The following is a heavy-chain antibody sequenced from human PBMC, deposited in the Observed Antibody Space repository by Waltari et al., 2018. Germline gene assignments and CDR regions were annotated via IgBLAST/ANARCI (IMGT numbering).Heavy chain of an antibody. CDR3: ARGSSITFGGVIVN. V-gene: IGHV4-59*11. CDR2: IYYSGST. J-gene: IGHJ4*02. D-gene: IGHD3-16*02. CDR1: GGSISSHY. Sequence: QVQLQESGPGLVKPSETLSLTCTVSGGSISSHYWRWIRQPPGKGLEWIGYIYYSGSTNYNPSLKSRVTISVDTSKNQFSLKLSSVTAADTAVYYCARGSSITFGGVIVNWGQGTLVTVSS.